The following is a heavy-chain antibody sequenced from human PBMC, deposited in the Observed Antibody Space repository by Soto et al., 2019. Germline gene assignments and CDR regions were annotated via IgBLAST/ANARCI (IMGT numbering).Heavy chain of an antibody. D-gene: IGHD6-13*01. CDR3: ARQPYSSSWYWFVDY. V-gene: IGHV4-39*01. CDR2: IYYSGST. Sequence: SETLSLTCTVSGGSISSSSYYWGWIRQPPGKGLEWIGSIYYSGSTYYNPSLKSRVTISVDTSKNQFSLKLSSVTAADTAVYYCARQPYSSSWYWFVDYWGQGTLVTVSS. CDR1: GGSISSSSYY. J-gene: IGHJ4*02.